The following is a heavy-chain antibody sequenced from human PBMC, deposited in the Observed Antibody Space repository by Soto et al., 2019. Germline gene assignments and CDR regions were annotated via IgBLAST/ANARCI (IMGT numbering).Heavy chain of an antibody. CDR1: GGSISSYY. D-gene: IGHD2-8*01. Sequence: SETLSLTCTASGGSISSYYWSWIRQPPGKGLEWTGYIYYSGSTNYNPSLKSRVTISVDTSKNQFSLKLSSVTAADTAVYYCARVRRRDCTNGVCYPLDYWGQGTLVTVSS. V-gene: IGHV4-59*01. CDR3: ARVRRRDCTNGVCYPLDY. J-gene: IGHJ4*02. CDR2: IYYSGST.